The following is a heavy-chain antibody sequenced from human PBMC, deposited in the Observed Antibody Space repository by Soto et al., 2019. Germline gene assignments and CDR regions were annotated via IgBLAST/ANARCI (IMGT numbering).Heavy chain of an antibody. CDR1: GGSFSGYY. V-gene: IGHV4-34*01. Sequence: PSETLSLTCAVYGGSFSGYYWSWIRQPPGKGLEWIGEINHSGSTNYNPSLKSRVTISVDTSKNQFSLKLSSVTAADTAVYYCARARYSYGSGFDYWGQGTLVTVSS. J-gene: IGHJ4*02. CDR3: ARARYSYGSGFDY. CDR2: INHSGST. D-gene: IGHD5-18*01.